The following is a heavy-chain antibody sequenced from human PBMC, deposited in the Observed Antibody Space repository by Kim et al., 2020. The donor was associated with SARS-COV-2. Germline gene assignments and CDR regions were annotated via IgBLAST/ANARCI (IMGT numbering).Heavy chain of an antibody. J-gene: IGHJ4*02. CDR3: ARELEFTY. D-gene: IGHD3-3*01. CDR1: GGSISGYY. V-gene: IGHV4-4*07. Sequence: SETLSLTCTVSGGSISGYYWSWIRQPAGKGLEWIGRTSTSGNTKYSPSLKSRVSMSIDTSKKQFSLNLSSVTAADTAVYYCARELEFTYWGQGTLVTVPS. CDR2: TSTSGNT.